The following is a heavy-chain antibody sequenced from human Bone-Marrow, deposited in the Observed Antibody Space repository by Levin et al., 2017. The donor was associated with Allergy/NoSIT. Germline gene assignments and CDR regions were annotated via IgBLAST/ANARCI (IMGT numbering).Heavy chain of an antibody. Sequence: TSQTLSLPCTVSGASISSFYWSWLRQPPGKGLEWIGYIYYSGSTNYSPSLKSRVSMSADMSRNQVYLTMSSVTAADTAVYYCARQAVPAAMNGFDSWGQGTLVTVSS. J-gene: IGHJ5*01. CDR3: ARQAVPAAMNGFDS. D-gene: IGHD2-2*01. CDR2: IYYSGST. V-gene: IGHV4-59*08. CDR1: GASISSFY.